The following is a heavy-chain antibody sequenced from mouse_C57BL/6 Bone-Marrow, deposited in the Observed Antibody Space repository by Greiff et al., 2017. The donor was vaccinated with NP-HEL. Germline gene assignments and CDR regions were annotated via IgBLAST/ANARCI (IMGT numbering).Heavy chain of an antibody. Sequence: QVQLQQPGAELVKPGASVKLSCKASGYTFTSYWMHWVKQSPGQGLEWIGMIHPNSGSTNYNEKFKSKATLTVDKSSSTAYMQLSSLTSEDSAVYYCARGDYYGTLDYWGQGTTLTVSS. D-gene: IGHD1-1*01. CDR3: ARGDYYGTLDY. CDR1: GYTFTSYW. V-gene: IGHV1-64*01. CDR2: IHPNSGST. J-gene: IGHJ2*01.